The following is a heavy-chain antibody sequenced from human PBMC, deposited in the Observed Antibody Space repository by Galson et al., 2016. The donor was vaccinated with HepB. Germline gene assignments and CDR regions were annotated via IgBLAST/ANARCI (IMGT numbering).Heavy chain of an antibody. J-gene: IGHJ4*02. CDR1: GFTFRNYA. CDR2: IDGPTPNT. CDR3: TTWLSHHFDY. V-gene: IGHV3-23*01. D-gene: IGHD6-19*01. Sequence: LRLSCAASGFTFRNYALSWVRRAPGKGLEWVSHIDGPTPNTHYADSVRGRFSIYRDNSRDTLYLQMDSLTAEDSAIYYCTTWLSHHFDYWGQGTRVTVSS.